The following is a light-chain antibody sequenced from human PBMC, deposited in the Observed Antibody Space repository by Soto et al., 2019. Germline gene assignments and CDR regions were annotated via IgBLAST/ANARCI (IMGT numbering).Light chain of an antibody. J-gene: IGKJ2*01. CDR1: QSVSSN. Sequence: EIVMTQSPATLSVSPGERATLSCRASQSVSSNLAWYQQKPGQAPRLLIYGASTRATGIPARFSGSGSGTEFTLTISSLQSEDFAVYYCQQYTGVYTFGQGTKLEI. CDR3: QQYTGVYT. V-gene: IGKV3-15*01. CDR2: GAS.